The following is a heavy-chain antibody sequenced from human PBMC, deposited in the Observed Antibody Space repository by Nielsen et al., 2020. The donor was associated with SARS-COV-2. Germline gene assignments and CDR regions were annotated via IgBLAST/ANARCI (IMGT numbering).Heavy chain of an antibody. V-gene: IGHV4-39*01. CDR3: ATPVLNCSGGSCYSYDY. CDR1: GGSISSGSYY. J-gene: IGHJ4*02. D-gene: IGHD2-15*01. CDR2: IYYSGST. Sequence: SETLSLTCTVSGGSISSGSYYWSWIRQPPGKGLEWIGSIYYSGSTYYNPSLKSRVTISVDTSKNQFSLKLSSVTAADTAVYYCATPVLNCSGGSCYSYDYWGQGTLVTVSS.